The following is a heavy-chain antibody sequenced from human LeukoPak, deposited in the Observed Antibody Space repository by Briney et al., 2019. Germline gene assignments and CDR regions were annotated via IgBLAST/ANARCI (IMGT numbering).Heavy chain of an antibody. CDR1: GGTFSSYA. V-gene: IGHV1-69*13. CDR3: ARYDSSGYYYDWFDP. D-gene: IGHD3-22*01. Sequence: ASVKVSCKASGGTFSSYAISWVRQAPGQGLEWMGGIIPIFGTANYAQKFQGRVTITADESTSTAYMELRSLRSDDTAVYYCARYDSSGYYYDWFDPWGQGTLVTVSS. J-gene: IGHJ5*02. CDR2: IIPIFGTA.